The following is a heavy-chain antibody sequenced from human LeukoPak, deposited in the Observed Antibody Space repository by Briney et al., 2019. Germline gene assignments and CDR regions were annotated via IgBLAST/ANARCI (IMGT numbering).Heavy chain of an antibody. V-gene: IGHV1-8*01. J-gene: IGHJ6*02. CDR3: ARGAAAGLNYHYYGMEV. CDR1: GYAFTSYD. D-gene: IGHD6-13*01. Sequence: GASVKVSCKASGYAFTSYDINWVRQATGQGLEWMGWMNANSGNTGYAQKFQGRVTMTMNTSISTAYMELSSLRPEDTAVYYCARGAAAGLNYHYYGMEVWGQGTTVTVSS. CDR2: MNANSGNT.